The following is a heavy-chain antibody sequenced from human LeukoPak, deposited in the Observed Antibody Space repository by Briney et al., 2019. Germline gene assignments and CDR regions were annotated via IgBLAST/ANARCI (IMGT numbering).Heavy chain of an antibody. CDR1: GFTFSSYA. D-gene: IGHD3-10*01. J-gene: IGHJ4*02. Sequence: GGSLRLSCAASGFTFSSYAMHWVRQAPGKGLEWVAVISHDGSNKYYADSVKGRFTISRDNSKNTLYLQMNSLRAEDTAVYYCANYGSGSYLPPGGFDYWGQGTLVTVSS. V-gene: IGHV3-30*04. CDR2: ISHDGSNK. CDR3: ANYGSGSYLPPGGFDY.